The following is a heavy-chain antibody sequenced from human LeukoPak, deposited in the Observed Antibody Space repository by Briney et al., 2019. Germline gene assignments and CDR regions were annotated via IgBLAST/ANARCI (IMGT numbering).Heavy chain of an antibody. CDR1: GCTFSSYA. CDR2: ISGSGGST. D-gene: IGHD3-22*01. J-gene: IGHJ5*02. CDR3: AKDSGYDSSGYPFNWFDP. V-gene: IGHV3-23*01. Sequence: GGSLRLSCAASGCTFSSYAMSGVRQAPGKGLEWVSAISGSGGSTYYADSVKGRFTISRDNSKNTLYLQMNSLRAEDTAVYYCAKDSGYDSSGYPFNWFDPWGQGTLVTVSS.